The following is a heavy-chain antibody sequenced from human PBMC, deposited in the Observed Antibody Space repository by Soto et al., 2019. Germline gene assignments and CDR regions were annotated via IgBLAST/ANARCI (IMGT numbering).Heavy chain of an antibody. CDR2: INANSGGT. D-gene: IGHD3-22*01. Sequence: GASVKVSCKASGYTFTGYFIHWVRQAPGQGLEWMGWINANSGGTDYGQKFQGRVMMTRDTSISTAYMELSRLTSDDTALYFCARGPDYYDTSVSSRGIEHWGQGTLVIVSS. CDR1: GYTFTGYF. V-gene: IGHV1-2*02. CDR3: ARGPDYYDTSVSSRGIEH. J-gene: IGHJ4*02.